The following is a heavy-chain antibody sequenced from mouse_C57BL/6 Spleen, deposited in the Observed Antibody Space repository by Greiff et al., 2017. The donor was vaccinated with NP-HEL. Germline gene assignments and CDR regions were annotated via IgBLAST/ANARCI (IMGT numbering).Heavy chain of an antibody. D-gene: IGHD1-1*01. Sequence: EVQLQQSGPELVKPGASVKMSCKASGYSFTGYYMNWVKQSPDKSLEWIGEFNPSTGGTTYNQKFKAKATLTVDKSSSPAYMQLKSLTSEDSAVNYCAQGAYYGSSYVGYFDVWGTGTTVTVSS. CDR3: AQGAYYGSSYVGYFDV. CDR1: GYSFTGYY. V-gene: IGHV1-42*01. CDR2: FNPSTGGT. J-gene: IGHJ1*03.